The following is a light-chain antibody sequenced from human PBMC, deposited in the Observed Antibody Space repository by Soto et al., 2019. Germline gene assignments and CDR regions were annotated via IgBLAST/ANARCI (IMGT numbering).Light chain of an antibody. J-gene: IGKJ1*01. V-gene: IGKV3-20*01. Sequence: EIVLTQSPGTLSLSPGERATLSCRASQSVSSTYLAWYQHKLGQAPRLLIYGASSKASGIPDRFSGSGSGTDFTLTISRLEPEDFAVYYCQQYGSSPRSFAQGTKVEVK. CDR2: GAS. CDR1: QSVSSTY. CDR3: QQYGSSPRS.